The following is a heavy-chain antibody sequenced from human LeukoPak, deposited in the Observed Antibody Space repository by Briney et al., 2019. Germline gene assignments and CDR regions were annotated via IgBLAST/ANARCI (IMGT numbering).Heavy chain of an antibody. V-gene: IGHV4-61*01. CDR1: GGSVSSGSYY. CDR3: ARGRVWLEYFQH. Sequence: SETLSLTCTVSGGSVSSGSYYWSWIRQPPGKGLEWIGYIYYSGSTNYNPSLKSRVTISVDTSKNQFSLKLSSVTATDTAVYYCARGRVWLEYFQHWGQGTLVTVSS. CDR2: IYYSGST. D-gene: IGHD5-12*01. J-gene: IGHJ1*01.